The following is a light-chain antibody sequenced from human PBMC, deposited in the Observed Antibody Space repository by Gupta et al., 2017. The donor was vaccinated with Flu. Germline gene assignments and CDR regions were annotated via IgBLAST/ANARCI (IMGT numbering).Light chain of an antibody. J-gene: IGLJ3*02. CDR2: GNS. Sequence: QSVLTQPPSVSGAPGQRVTISCTGSSSNIGAGYDVHWYQQLPGTAPKLLIYGNSNRPSGVPDRFSCSKSGTSASLAITGLQAEDEADYYCQSYDSSRSGYWVFGGRTKLTVL. CDR1: SSNIGAGYD. V-gene: IGLV1-40*01. CDR3: QSYDSSRSGYWV.